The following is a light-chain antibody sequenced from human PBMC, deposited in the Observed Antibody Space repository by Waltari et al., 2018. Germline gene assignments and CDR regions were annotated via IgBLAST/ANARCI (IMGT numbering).Light chain of an antibody. CDR1: SLRSYY. V-gene: IGLV3-19*01. J-gene: IGLJ2*01. CDR2: DKN. Sequence: SSELTQDPAVSVAMGQTVRITCQGDSLRSYYASWYQQRPGQAPILVMYDKNNRPSVVPDRFSGSSSHNTASLTITGAQAEDEASYYCHSRDASGVAGSFGGGTKLTVL. CDR3: HSRDASGVAGS.